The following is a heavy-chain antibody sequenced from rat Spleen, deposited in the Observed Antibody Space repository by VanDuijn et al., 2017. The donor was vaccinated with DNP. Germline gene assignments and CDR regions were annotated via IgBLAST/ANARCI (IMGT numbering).Heavy chain of an antibody. CDR3: ARQPPYFDY. CDR2: ISPSGGST. CDR1: GFTFSDYY. J-gene: IGHJ2*01. Sequence: EVQLVESGGGLVQPGRSLKLSCAASGFTFSDYYMAWVRQAPTKGLEWVASISPSGGSTYYRDSVKGRFTVSRDNAKSSLYLQMDSLRSEDTATYYCARQPPYFDYWGQGVMVTVSS. V-gene: IGHV5-25*01. D-gene: IGHD3-1*01.